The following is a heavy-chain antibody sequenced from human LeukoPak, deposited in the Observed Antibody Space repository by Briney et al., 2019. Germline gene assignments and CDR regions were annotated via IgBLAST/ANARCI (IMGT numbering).Heavy chain of an antibody. CDR2: IYSGGST. Sequence: KPGGSLRLSCAASGFTVSSNYMSWVRQAPGKGLEWVSVIYSGGSTYYADSVKGRFTISRDNSKNTLYLQMNSLRAEDTAVYYCARWPAVSSDYWGQGTLVTVSS. D-gene: IGHD2-8*01. V-gene: IGHV3-66*01. CDR1: GFTVSSNY. J-gene: IGHJ4*02. CDR3: ARWPAVSSDY.